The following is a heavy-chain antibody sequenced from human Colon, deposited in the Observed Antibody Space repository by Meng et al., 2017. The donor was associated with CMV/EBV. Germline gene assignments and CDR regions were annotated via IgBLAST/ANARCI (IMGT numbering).Heavy chain of an antibody. V-gene: IGHV4-34*01. D-gene: IGHD3-10*01. CDR2: IDHTGST. CDR1: GESFNPYN. Sequence: QVQLTQWGAGRLKPSEPLAFTCALYGESFNPYNWSWIRQAPGKGLEWIAEIDHTGSTNYNPSLKSRVTISIDTSNSHFSLNLTSATAADTAVYYCARGGGTPIRGVLPFDFWGQGTLVTASS. J-gene: IGHJ4*02. CDR3: ARGGGTPIRGVLPFDF.